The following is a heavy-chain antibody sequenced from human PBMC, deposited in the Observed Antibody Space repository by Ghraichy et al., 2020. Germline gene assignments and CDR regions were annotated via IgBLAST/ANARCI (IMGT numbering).Heavy chain of an antibody. V-gene: IGHV3-23*01. CDR1: GFTFSNYV. Sequence: GGSLRLSCAASGFTFSNYVMSWVRQAPGKGLEWVSAISGSGGSTYYADSVKGRFTISRDNSKNTLYLQMNSLRAGDTAVYYCAKDLGYGDYGLDYWGQGTLVTVSS. J-gene: IGHJ4*02. D-gene: IGHD4-17*01. CDR3: AKDLGYGDYGLDY. CDR2: ISGSGGST.